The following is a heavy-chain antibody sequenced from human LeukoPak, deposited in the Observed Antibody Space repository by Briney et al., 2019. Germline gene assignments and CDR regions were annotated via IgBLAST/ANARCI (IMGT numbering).Heavy chain of an antibody. CDR2: IYHSGST. Sequence: SETLSLTCTVSGYSISNGYYWGWIRQPPGKGLEWIGSIYHSGSTYYNPSLKSRVTISVDTSKNQFSLKLSSVTAADTAVYYCARRTTYIGWRPSESPSCFDYWGQGTLVTVSS. CDR1: GYSISNGYY. CDR3: ARRTTYIGWRPSESPSCFDY. J-gene: IGHJ4*02. D-gene: IGHD2-21*02. V-gene: IGHV4-38-2*02.